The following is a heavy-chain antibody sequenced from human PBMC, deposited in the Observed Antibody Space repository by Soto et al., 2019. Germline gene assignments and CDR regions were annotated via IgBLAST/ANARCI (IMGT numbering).Heavy chain of an antibody. V-gene: IGHV1-69*13. Sequence: SVKVSCKASGGTFSSYAISWVRQAPGQGLEWMGGIIPIFGTANYAQKFQGRVTITADESTSTAYMELSSLRSEDTAVYYCARVWRYYDIGDHYYYGMDVWGQGTTVTVSS. CDR3: ARVWRYYDIGDHYYYGMDV. CDR1: GGTFSSYA. J-gene: IGHJ6*02. CDR2: IIPIFGTA. D-gene: IGHD3-22*01.